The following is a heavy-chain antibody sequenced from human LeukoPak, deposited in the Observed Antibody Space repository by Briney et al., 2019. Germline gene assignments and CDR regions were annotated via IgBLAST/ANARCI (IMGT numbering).Heavy chain of an antibody. V-gene: IGHV4-59*01. D-gene: IGHD5-18*01. CDR2: IYYSGST. J-gene: IGHJ6*03. CDR1: GGSISSYY. CDR3: ARALDTAMLSQHYYYMDV. Sequence: SETLSLTCTVSGGSISSYYWSWIRQPPGKGLEWFGYIYYSGSTNYNPSLKSRVTISVDTSKNQFSLKLSSVTAADTAVYYCARALDTAMLSQHYYYMDVWGKGTTVTVSS.